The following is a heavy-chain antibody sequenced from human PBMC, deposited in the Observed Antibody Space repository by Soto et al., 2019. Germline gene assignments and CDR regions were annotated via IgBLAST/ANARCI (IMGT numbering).Heavy chain of an antibody. V-gene: IGHV2-5*02. CDR3: ARSLRFGELH. J-gene: IGHJ4*02. D-gene: IGHD3-10*01. CDR1: GFSLSTTGVG. CDR2: IYWDNDK. Sequence: QITLKESGPTLVKPTQTLTLTCSFSGFSLSTTGVGVGWIRQSPGKALEWLAIIYWDNDKRYSPSLKSRVTITKDTSKNQVVLTVTNMDPVDTGTYYCARSLRFGELHWGQGALVTVFS.